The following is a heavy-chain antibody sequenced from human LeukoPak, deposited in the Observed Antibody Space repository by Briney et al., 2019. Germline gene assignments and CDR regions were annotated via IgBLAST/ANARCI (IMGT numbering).Heavy chain of an antibody. J-gene: IGHJ4*02. CDR3: AKGELHFNTCSFDY. CDR1: GFTFSSYG. V-gene: IGHV3-30*18. CDR2: ISYDGNHK. D-gene: IGHD1-26*01. Sequence: GGSLRLSCAASGFTFSSYGMHWVRQAPGKGLEWVAVISYDGNHKYYGDSVKGRFTISRDNSRNTLYLQMDSLKTEDTAVYYCAKGELHFNTCSFDYWGQGTLVTVSS.